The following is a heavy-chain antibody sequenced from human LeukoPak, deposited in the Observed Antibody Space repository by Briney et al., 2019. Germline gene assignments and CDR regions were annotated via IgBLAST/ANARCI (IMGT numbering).Heavy chain of an antibody. CDR1: GGSISSSSYY. J-gene: IGHJ5*02. CDR3: ARHHHYCSSTSCPPRWFDP. D-gene: IGHD2-2*01. Sequence: SETLSLTCAVSGGSISSSSYYWGWIRQPPGKGLEWIGSIYYSRSTYYNPSIRRRVTISVDTSKNQFSMKLSSVTAADAAVYYCARHHHYCSSTSCPPRWFDPWGQGTLVTVSS. CDR2: IYYSRST. V-gene: IGHV4-39*01.